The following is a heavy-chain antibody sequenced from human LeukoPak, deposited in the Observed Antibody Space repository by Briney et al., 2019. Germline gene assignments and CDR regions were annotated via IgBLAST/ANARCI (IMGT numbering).Heavy chain of an antibody. CDR2: IYYSGST. J-gene: IGHJ4*02. Sequence: RSSETLSLICTVSGGSISSYYWSWVRQPPGKGLEWIGYIYYSGSTNYNPSLKSRVTISVDTSKNQFSLKLSSVTAADTAVYYCARRSDTAMVTGYYFDYWGQGTLVTVSS. CDR1: GGSISSYY. CDR3: ARRSDTAMVTGYYFDY. D-gene: IGHD5-18*01. V-gene: IGHV4-59*08.